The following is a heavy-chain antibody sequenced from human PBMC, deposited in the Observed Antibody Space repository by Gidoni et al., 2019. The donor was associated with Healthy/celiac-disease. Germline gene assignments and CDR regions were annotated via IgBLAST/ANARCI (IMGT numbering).Heavy chain of an antibody. J-gene: IGHJ4*02. V-gene: IGHV4-39*01. CDR2: IYYSGST. CDR1: GGSISSSSYY. D-gene: IGHD6-19*01. Sequence: QLQLQESGPGLVKPSETLSLTCPVSGGSISSSSYYWGWIRQPPGKGLEWIGSIYYSGSTYYNPSLKSRVTISVDTSKNQFSLKLSSVTAADTAVYYCARRIAVAGVRSFDYWGQGTLVTVSS. CDR3: ARRIAVAGVRSFDY.